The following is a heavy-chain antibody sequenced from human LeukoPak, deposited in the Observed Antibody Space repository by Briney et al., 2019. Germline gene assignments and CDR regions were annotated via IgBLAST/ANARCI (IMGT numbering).Heavy chain of an antibody. Sequence: GGSLRLSCAASGFTFSSYAMSWVRQAPGKGLEWVSAISGSGGSTYYADSVKGRFTISRDNSKNTLYLQMNSLRAEDTAVYYCAKDAGGIYCSGGSCYSAPFDYWGQGTLVTVSS. V-gene: IGHV3-23*01. CDR3: AKDAGGIYCSGGSCYSAPFDY. J-gene: IGHJ4*02. D-gene: IGHD2-15*01. CDR1: GFTFSSYA. CDR2: ISGSGGST.